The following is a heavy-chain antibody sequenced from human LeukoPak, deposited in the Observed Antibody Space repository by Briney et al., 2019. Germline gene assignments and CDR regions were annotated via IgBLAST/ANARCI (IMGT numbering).Heavy chain of an antibody. J-gene: IGHJ4*02. CDR1: GFTFSSYS. D-gene: IGHD3-3*01. CDR2: ISRSSTYI. CDR3: ARESDFWSGYYLYYFDY. Sequence: PGGSLRLSCAASGFTFSSYSMYWVRQAPGKGLEWVSSISRSSTYIYYADSVKGRFTISRDNAKNSLYLQMNSLRAEDTAVYYCARESDFWSGYYLYYFDYWGQGTLVTVSS. V-gene: IGHV3-21*01.